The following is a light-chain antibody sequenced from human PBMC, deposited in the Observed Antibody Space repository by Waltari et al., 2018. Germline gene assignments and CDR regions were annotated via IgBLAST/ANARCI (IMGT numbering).Light chain of an antibody. Sequence: QLVLTQSPSASASLGASVKLTCTLSSGHSNYAIAWHQQQPEKRPRYLMKLNSDGTHNKGDGIPDRFSGSSSGAERYLTISSRQSEDEADYYCQTWGTGIRVFGGGTKLTVL. CDR2: LNSDGTH. CDR3: QTWGTGIRV. J-gene: IGLJ3*02. V-gene: IGLV4-69*01. CDR1: SGHSNYA.